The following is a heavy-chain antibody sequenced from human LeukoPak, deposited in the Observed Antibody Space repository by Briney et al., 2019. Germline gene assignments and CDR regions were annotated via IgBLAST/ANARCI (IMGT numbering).Heavy chain of an antibody. CDR3: VRYTASYSTRGYFDY. V-gene: IGHV3-74*01. CDR2: INTDGSYT. D-gene: IGHD1-26*01. J-gene: IGHJ4*02. CDR1: GFTFSSYW. Sequence: GGSLRLSCAASGFTFSSYWMHWVRQAPGKGLVWVSRINTDGSYTSYADSVKGRFTVSRDNAKNTLYLQMNSLRAEDTAVYYCVRYTASYSTRGYFDYWGQGTLLTVSS.